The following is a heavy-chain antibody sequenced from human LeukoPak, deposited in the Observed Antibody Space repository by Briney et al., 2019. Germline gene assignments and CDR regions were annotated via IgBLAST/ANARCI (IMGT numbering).Heavy chain of an antibody. CDR2: IYYSGST. CDR1: GGSIGSYY. J-gene: IGHJ3*02. Sequence: SETLSLTCTVSGGSIGSYYWSWIRRPPGKGLEWIGYIYYSGSTNYNPSLKSRVTISVDTSKNQFSLKLSSVTAADTAVYYCARDAYVDAFDIWGQGTMVTVSS. V-gene: IGHV4-59*12. D-gene: IGHD3-16*01. CDR3: ARDAYVDAFDI.